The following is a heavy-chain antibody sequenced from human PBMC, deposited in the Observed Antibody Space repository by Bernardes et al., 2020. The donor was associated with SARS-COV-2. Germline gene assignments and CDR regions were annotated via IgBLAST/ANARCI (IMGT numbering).Heavy chain of an antibody. CDR3: ARGNYYYYRMDV. CDR2: IYYSGST. J-gene: IGHJ6*02. Sequence: SETLYLTCTVSGGSISSHYWNWIRQPPGKGLEWIGYIYYSGSTNYNPSLKSRVTISVDTSKNQFSLKLSSVTAADTAVYYCARGNYYYYRMDVWGQGTTVTVSS. D-gene: IGHD3-10*01. V-gene: IGHV4-59*11. CDR1: GGSISSHY.